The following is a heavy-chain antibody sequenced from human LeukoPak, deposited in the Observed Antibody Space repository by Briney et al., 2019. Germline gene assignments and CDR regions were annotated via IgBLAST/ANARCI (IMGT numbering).Heavy chain of an antibody. Sequence: GGSLRLSCAASGFTVSSNYMSWVRQAPGKGLEWVSVIYSGGSTYYADSVKGRFTISRDNSKNTLYLQMNSLRAEDTAVYYCARDRCLGSRYYYGMYVWGQGTTVTVSS. V-gene: IGHV3-66*01. CDR3: ARDRCLGSRYYYGMYV. CDR1: GFTVSSNY. J-gene: IGHJ6*02. D-gene: IGHD4-17*01. CDR2: IYSGGST.